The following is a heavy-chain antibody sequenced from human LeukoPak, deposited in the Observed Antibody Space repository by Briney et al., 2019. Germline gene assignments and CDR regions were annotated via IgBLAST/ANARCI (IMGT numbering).Heavy chain of an antibody. CDR2: IYSGGST. D-gene: IGHD1-26*01. J-gene: IGHJ4*02. Sequence: GGSLRLSCAASGFTFDDYAMHWVRQAPGKGLEWVSVIYSGGSTYYADSVKGRFTISRDNSKNTLYLQMNSLRAEDTAVYYCARVGLKWELPDYWGQGTLVTVSS. CDR1: GFTFDDYA. CDR3: ARVGLKWELPDY. V-gene: IGHV3-66*01.